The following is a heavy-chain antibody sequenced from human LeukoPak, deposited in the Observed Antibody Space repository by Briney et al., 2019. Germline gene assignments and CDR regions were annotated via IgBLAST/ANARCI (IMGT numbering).Heavy chain of an antibody. J-gene: IGHJ6*03. CDR2: IPYDGINK. Sequence: PGGSLRLSCTTSGFTFSNYGMHWVRQAPGRGPEWVAFIPYDGINKYYADSVKGRFTISRDNSKNTLYLQMNSLRAEDTAVYYCARVARGGDIVGATTRLYYYYYMDVWGKGTTVTVSS. CDR1: GFTFSNYG. D-gene: IGHD1-26*01. CDR3: ARVARGGDIVGATTRLYYYYYMDV. V-gene: IGHV3-30*19.